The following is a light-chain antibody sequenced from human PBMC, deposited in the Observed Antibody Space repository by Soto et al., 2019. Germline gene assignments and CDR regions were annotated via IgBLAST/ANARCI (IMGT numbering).Light chain of an antibody. CDR3: SSYTGSSLVV. CDR1: TSEVVGSNY. CDR2: GGS. J-gene: IGLJ1*01. Sequence: QSALTQPASVSGAPGQSIPISCTGTTSEVVGSNYASWYQKDRGKAPKLMISGGSNRPSGVSKRFSGSKSGNTASLTISALEAEGDAVYYCSSYTGSSLVVFGTGSKLTVL. V-gene: IGLV2-14*01.